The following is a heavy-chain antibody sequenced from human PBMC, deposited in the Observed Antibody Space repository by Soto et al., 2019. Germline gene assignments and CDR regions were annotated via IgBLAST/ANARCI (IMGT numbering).Heavy chain of an antibody. CDR1: GFTFSDYA. CDR3: AKGGRQWLVTSDFNY. CDR2: VSHDGRNT. Sequence: VQLVESGGGVVQPGRSLRLSCAASGFTFSDYAMHWVRQAPGKGLEWVAVVSHDGRNTHYADSVKGRFTISRDSSKNTVSLEMTSMRAEDTAVYYWAKGGRQWLVTSDFNYWGQGALVTVSS. V-gene: IGHV3-30*18. J-gene: IGHJ4*02. D-gene: IGHD6-19*01.